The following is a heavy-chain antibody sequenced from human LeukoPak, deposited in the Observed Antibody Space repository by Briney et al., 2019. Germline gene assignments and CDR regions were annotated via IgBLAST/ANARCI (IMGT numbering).Heavy chain of an antibody. D-gene: IGHD1-14*01. CDR2: IKEDGSEK. Sequence: GGSLRLSCAASGFTFSSHWMSWVRQAPGTGLEWVANIKEDGSEKYYVDSVKGRFTISRDNAKNPLYLQMNSLRAEDTALCYCARNRLNIDYWGQGILVTVSS. V-gene: IGHV3-7*01. CDR3: ARNRLNIDY. CDR1: GFTFSSHW. J-gene: IGHJ4*02.